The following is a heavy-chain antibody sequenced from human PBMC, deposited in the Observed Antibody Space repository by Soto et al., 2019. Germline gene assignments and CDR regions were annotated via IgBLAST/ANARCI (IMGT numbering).Heavy chain of an antibody. J-gene: IGHJ6*02. CDR1: GGSIRSYY. D-gene: IGHD1-26*01. Sequence: SETLSLTCNVSGGSIRSYYWSWIRQPAGKALEWIGRIYTSGTTNYNPSLKIRATILVDTSKNQFSLKLSSVTAADTAVYYCAREGASGFGMDVWGQGTTVTVSS. CDR3: AREGASGFGMDV. CDR2: IYTSGTT. V-gene: IGHV4-4*07.